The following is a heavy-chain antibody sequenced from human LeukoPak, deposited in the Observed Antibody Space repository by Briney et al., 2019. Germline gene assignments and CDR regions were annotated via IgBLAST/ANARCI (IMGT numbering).Heavy chain of an antibody. CDR1: GGSISNYY. J-gene: IGHJ5*02. V-gene: IGHV4-4*07. CDR2: IYNSGET. D-gene: IGHD3-10*01. Sequence: SETLSLTCTVSGGSISNYYWSWIRQPAGKGLEWIGRIYNSGETNYNPSLKSRVTMSVDTSTNQFSLKLTSVTAADTAVYYCARDRYGSGSYYKSWFDPWGQGTLVTVSS. CDR3: ARDRYGSGSYYKSWFDP.